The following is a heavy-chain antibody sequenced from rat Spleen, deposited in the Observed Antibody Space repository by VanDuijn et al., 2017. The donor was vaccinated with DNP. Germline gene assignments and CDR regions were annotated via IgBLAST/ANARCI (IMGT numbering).Heavy chain of an antibody. CDR2: INADGGST. J-gene: IGHJ2*01. Sequence: EVQVLESGGGLVQPGRSLKLFCAASGFTFSTYWMFWIRQAPGKGLEWVTSINADGGSTYYPDSVKGRFTISRDNAENTVYLQMNSLRSEDTATYFCASWSPIAPISTSNYWGQGVMVTVSS. CDR1: GFTFSTYW. CDR3: ASWSPIAPISTSNY. D-gene: IGHD1-2*01. V-gene: IGHV5-58*01.